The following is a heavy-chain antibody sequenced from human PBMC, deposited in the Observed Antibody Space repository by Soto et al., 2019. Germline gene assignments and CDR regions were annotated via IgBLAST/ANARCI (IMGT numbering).Heavy chain of an antibody. D-gene: IGHD4-17*01. CDR1: GGSFSGYY. CDR2: INHSGST. Sequence: PSETLSLTCAVYGGSFSGYYWSWIRQPPGKGLEWIGEINHSGSTNYNPSLKSRVTISVDTSKNQFSLKLSSVTAADTAVYYCARARADGDVDYWGQGTLVTSPQ. J-gene: IGHJ4*02. CDR3: ARARADGDVDY. V-gene: IGHV4-34*01.